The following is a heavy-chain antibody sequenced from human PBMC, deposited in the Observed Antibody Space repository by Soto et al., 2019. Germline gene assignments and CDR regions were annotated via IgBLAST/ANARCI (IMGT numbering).Heavy chain of an antibody. CDR2: IYHSGST. CDR3: VRKYFYDRRFDS. J-gene: IGHJ4*02. Sequence: QVQLQESGPGLVKPSGTLSLTCAVSGGSISSSHWWTWVRQPPGKGLEWIGEIYHSGSTNYNPSLKSRVTIPVDKPKNQFSLKLSSVTAADTAVYYCVRKYFYDRRFDSWGQGTLVTVSS. V-gene: IGHV4-4*02. CDR1: GGSISSSHW. D-gene: IGHD3-22*01.